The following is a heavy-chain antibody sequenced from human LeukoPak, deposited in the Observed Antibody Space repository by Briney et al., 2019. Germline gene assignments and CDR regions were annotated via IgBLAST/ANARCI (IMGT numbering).Heavy chain of an antibody. CDR3: ARHNPYFDY. D-gene: IGHD1-14*01. V-gene: IGHV4-39*01. J-gene: IGHJ4*02. Sequence: SETLSLTCTVSGGSISSGTYYWGWVRQPPGKGLEWIGNIHYRGNTYSGSTYYNPSLKSRVIISVDTSKNQFSLKLNSVTAADTALYYCARHNPYFDYWGQGTLVTVSS. CDR1: GGSISSGTYY. CDR2: IHYRGNTYSGST.